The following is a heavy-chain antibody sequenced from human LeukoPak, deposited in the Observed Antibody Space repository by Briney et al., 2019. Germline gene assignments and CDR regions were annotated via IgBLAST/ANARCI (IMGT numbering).Heavy chain of an antibody. J-gene: IGHJ6*03. CDR3: AKVMKGSERLTMVRGVIIKTAGLYYMDV. CDR2: ISASGGST. D-gene: IGHD3-10*01. CDR1: GFTLSSYA. V-gene: IGHV3-23*01. Sequence: PGGSLRLSCAASGFTLSSYAMSWVRQAPGKGVEWGSSISASGGSTNYADSVKGRFTISRDNSKNTVYVQMNSLRAEDTAVYYCAKVMKGSERLTMVRGVIIKTAGLYYMDVWGKGTTVTVSS.